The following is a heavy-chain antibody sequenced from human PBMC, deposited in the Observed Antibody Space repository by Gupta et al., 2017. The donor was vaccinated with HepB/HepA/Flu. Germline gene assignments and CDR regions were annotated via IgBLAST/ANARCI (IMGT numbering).Heavy chain of an antibody. J-gene: IGHJ4*02. CDR3: ERETYGHGASNIDY. D-gene: IGHD4-11*01. CDR1: LFTSSSYE. CDR2: ISSSGSTI. Sequence: EVQLVESGGGLVQPGGSLRHSCAASLFTSSSYEMNWVRQAPGKGLAWVSYISSSGSTIYYADSVQGSFTITRDNAKTSLYLQMNSLRAEDTAVYYCERETYGHGASNIDYWGQGTLVTVSS. V-gene: IGHV3-48*03.